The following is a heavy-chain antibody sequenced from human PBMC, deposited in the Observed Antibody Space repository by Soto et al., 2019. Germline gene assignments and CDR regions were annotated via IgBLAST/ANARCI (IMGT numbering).Heavy chain of an antibody. CDR1: GLTFSSYA. J-gene: IGHJ4*02. D-gene: IGHD3-22*01. CDR2: ISTNGGST. CDR3: VKFDYYYDSSRYYPFDF. V-gene: IGHV3-64D*06. Sequence: PGGSLRLSCSASGLTFSSYAMHWVRQAPGKGMEYVSSISTNGGSTHYADSVKGRFTISRDNSKNTQYLQMSSLRADDTAVYYCVKFDYYYDSSRYYPFDFCGQGTLVTVSS.